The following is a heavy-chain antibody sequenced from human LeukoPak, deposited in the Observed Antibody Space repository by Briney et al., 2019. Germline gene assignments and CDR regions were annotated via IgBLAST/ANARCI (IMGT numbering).Heavy chain of an antibody. CDR1: GYSISNGYY. CDR2: IYHGGST. Sequence: PSGTLSLTCADSGYSISNGYYCGWIPPPPGKGLGWIRIIYHGGSTYYNPSLKSRVTISVDTSKNQYSLKLSSVTAADTAVYYCAASYGSLLGWFDPWGQGTLVTVSS. D-gene: IGHD5-18*01. J-gene: IGHJ5*02. V-gene: IGHV4-38-2*01. CDR3: AASYGSLLGWFDP.